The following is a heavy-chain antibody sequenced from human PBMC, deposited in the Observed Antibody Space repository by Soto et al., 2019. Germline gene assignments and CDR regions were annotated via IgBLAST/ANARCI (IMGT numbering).Heavy chain of an antibody. V-gene: IGHV4-30-2*01. CDR3: ARVPDY. J-gene: IGHJ4*02. CDR1: GGSISIGGYS. Sequence: QLQLQESGSGLVKPSQTLSLTCAVSGGSISIGGYSWSWIRQPPGKGLEWIGYIYHSGSTYYNPSLKSRVTISVDRSKNQFSLKLSSVTAADTAVYSCARVPDYWGQGTLVTVSS. CDR2: IYHSGST.